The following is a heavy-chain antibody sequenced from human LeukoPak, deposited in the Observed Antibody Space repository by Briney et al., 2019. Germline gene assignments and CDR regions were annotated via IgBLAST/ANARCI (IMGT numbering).Heavy chain of an antibody. CDR2: IYYSGST. J-gene: IGHJ4*02. Sequence: SETLSLTCTVSGGSISSYYWSWIRQPPGKGPEWIGYIYYSGSTNYNPSLKSRVTISVDTSKNQFSLKLSSVTAADTAVYYCARGTEVVFDYWGQGTLVTVSS. CDR1: GGSISSYY. CDR3: ARGTEVVFDY. V-gene: IGHV4-59*01. D-gene: IGHD2-15*01.